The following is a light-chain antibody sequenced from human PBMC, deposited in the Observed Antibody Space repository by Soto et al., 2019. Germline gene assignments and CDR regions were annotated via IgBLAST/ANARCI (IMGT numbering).Light chain of an antibody. V-gene: IGLV2-14*01. CDR1: SSDIGAYIY. CDR3: SSYKSTNTPVI. Sequence: QSALTQPASVSGSPGQSITISCTGTSSDIGAYIYVSWYQQHPGKAHKLLIFDVSDRPSGVPNRFSGSKSGNTASLTISGLQPDDEADYYCSSYKSTNTPVIFGGGTKLTVL. J-gene: IGLJ2*01. CDR2: DVS.